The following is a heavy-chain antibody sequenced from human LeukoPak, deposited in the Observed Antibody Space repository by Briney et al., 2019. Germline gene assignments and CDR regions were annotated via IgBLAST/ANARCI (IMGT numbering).Heavy chain of an antibody. CDR3: ARTFWSGNGYYFEY. V-gene: IGHV3-7*04. D-gene: IGHD3-3*01. Sequence: GGSLRLSCAVSGFTFSRYWMSWVRQVPGKGLEWVANIKQDGSEKHYVDSVKGRFTIARDNAKNSLDLQMNTVRAEGTAVYYCARTFWSGNGYYFEYWGQGSLVTVSS. CDR1: GFTFSRYW. J-gene: IGHJ4*02. CDR2: IKQDGSEK.